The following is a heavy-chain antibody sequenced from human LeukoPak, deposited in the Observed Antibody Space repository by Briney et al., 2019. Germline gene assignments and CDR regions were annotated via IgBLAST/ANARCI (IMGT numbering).Heavy chain of an antibody. V-gene: IGHV3-53*01. D-gene: IGHD4-23*01. J-gene: IGHJ4*02. CDR3: ARSTNSKKAYYYFDY. CDR1: GFTVSSNY. CDR2: IYSGGST. Sequence: HPGGSLRLSCAASGFTVSSNYMSWVRQAPGKGLEWVSVIYSGGSTYYADSVKGRFTISRDNAKNSLYLQMNSLRAEDTAVYYCARSTNSKKAYYYFDYWGQGTLVTVSS.